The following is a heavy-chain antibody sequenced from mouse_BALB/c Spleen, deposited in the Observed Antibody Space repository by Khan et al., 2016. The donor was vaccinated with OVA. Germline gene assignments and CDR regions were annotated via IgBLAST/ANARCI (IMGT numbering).Heavy chain of an antibody. CDR2: IYPYPGGAYT. Sequence: QVRLQQSGAELVRPGTSVKISCKASGYTFTNYWLGWLKQRPGLGLEWIGDIYPYPGGAYTNYNERFKAKATLTADTSSSTAYMSLSSLTSEDSAVYFCARWATWYFDVGGAGTTVTVSS. CDR3: ARWATWYFDV. D-gene: IGHD3-1*01. CDR1: GYTFTNYW. V-gene: IGHV1-63*02. J-gene: IGHJ1*01.